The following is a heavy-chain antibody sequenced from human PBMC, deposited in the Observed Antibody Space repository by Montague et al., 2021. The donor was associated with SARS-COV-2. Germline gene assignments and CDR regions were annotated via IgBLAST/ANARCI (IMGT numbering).Heavy chain of an antibody. D-gene: IGHD5-24*01. CDR1: GGSISSGSYY. Sequence: TLSLTCTVSGGSISSGSYYWNWIRQPAGKGLEWIGRIYTSGSTNYNPSLKSRVTISVDTSKNQFSPKLSSVTAADTAVYYCARGDVEMATIKSGGPFYHFDYWGQGTLVTVSS. CDR2: IYTSGST. CDR3: ARGDVEMATIKSGGPFYHFDY. J-gene: IGHJ4*02. V-gene: IGHV4-61*02.